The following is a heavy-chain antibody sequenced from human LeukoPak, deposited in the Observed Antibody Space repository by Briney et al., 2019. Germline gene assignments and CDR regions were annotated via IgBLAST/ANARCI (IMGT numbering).Heavy chain of an antibody. J-gene: IGHJ3*02. Sequence: GGSLRLSCAASGFTFSSYAMHWVHQAPGKGLEWVSYISSSSSTIYYADSVKGRFTISRDNAKNSLYLQMNSLRAEDTAVYYCARENYYDSSGYYDAFDIWGQGTMVTVSS. D-gene: IGHD3-22*01. V-gene: IGHV3-48*01. CDR2: ISSSSSTI. CDR3: ARENYYDSSGYYDAFDI. CDR1: GFTFSSYA.